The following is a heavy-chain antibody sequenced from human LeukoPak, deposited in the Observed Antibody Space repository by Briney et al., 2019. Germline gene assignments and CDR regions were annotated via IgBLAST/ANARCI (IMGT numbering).Heavy chain of an antibody. D-gene: IGHD6-19*01. V-gene: IGHV3-30*04. CDR1: GFISNMYA. Sequence: PGRSLRLSCGASGFISNMYAIHWVRQAPGKGLEWLAVISYDGSDEKYADFVKGRFTISRDSSKNTLSLQMNSLRVEDTAVYYCAREGQWGPHSPGNYHYMDVWGRGTTVTVSS. CDR3: AREGQWGPHSPGNYHYMDV. CDR2: ISYDGSDE. J-gene: IGHJ6*03.